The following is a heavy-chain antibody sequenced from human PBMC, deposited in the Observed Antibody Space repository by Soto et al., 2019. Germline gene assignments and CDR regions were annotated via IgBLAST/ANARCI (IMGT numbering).Heavy chain of an antibody. V-gene: IGHV4-30-2*01. Sequence: LQPLSLTCSVLKGSIISGGYSWSWIRQPPGKGLEWIGHIYHSGSTSYNPSLKSLVTISVDRSKNQFSLKLSSLTAADTAEYYCARVPGTWGQGPLGTVSS. CDR2: IYHSGST. CDR3: ARVPGT. J-gene: IGHJ5*02. CDR1: KGSIISGGYS.